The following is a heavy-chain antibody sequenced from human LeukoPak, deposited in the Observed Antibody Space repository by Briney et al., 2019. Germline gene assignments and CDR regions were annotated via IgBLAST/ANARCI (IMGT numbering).Heavy chain of an antibody. Sequence: SETLSLTCTVSGGSISSYYWSWIRQPPGKGLEWIGYIYYSGSTNYNPSLKSRVTISVDTSKNQFSLKLSSVTAADTAVYYCASGGTDYWGRGTLVTVSS. CDR3: ASGGTDY. J-gene: IGHJ4*02. V-gene: IGHV4-59*01. CDR1: GGSISSYY. CDR2: IYYSGST.